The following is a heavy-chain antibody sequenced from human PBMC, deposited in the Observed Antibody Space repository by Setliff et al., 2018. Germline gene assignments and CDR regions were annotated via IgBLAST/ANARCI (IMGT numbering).Heavy chain of an antibody. Sequence: LRLSCTVYGFSFNKYWMYWVRQAPGKGLEWVSRINGDATIAHYADSVKGRFTISRDNARNALYLQMVSLRGEDTGVYFCAALDWGENFYNVDVWGKGTTVTV. CDR1: GFSFNKYW. V-gene: IGHV3-74*01. CDR3: AALDWGENFYNVDV. CDR2: INGDATIA. D-gene: IGHD7-27*01. J-gene: IGHJ6*03.